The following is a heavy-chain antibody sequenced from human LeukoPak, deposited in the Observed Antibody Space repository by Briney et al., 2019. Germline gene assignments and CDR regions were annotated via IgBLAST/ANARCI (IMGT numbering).Heavy chain of an antibody. D-gene: IGHD5-18*01. CDR2: INKDGSEK. Sequence: GGSLRLSCAASGFTFSSYWMSWVRQAPGKGLEWVADINKDGSEKYYVDSVKGRFTISRDSAKTSLYLQMISLRAEDTAVYYCARHLSGVTGYTYGRGIDYWGQGTLVTVSS. V-gene: IGHV3-7*01. CDR3: ARHLSGVTGYTYGRGIDY. J-gene: IGHJ4*02. CDR1: GFTFSSYW.